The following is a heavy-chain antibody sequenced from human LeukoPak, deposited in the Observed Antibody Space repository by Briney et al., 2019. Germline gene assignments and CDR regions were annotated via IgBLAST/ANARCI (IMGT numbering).Heavy chain of an antibody. CDR2: IYPGDSDT. V-gene: IGHV5-51*01. D-gene: IGHD6-19*01. Sequence: GESLMISCKCSGYSFTTYWIGWLRQIPRKGLEWMGIIYPGDSDTRYSPSFQGQVTISADKTISTAYLQWTSLKAEVTAICYCARLAVAGKTPDPYNWFDPWGQGTLVTVSS. J-gene: IGHJ5*02. CDR1: GYSFTTYW. CDR3: ARLAVAGKTPDPYNWFDP.